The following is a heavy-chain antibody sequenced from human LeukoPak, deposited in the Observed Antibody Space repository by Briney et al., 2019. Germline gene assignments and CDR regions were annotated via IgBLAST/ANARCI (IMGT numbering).Heavy chain of an antibody. Sequence: PGGSLRLSCAASGFTFSDYYMSWIRQAPGKGLEWVSYISDSGNTIFYADSVKGRFTISRDNAKNSLYLQMNSLRAEDTAVYYCAREMVAAGTLFGSWGQGTLVTVSS. CDR3: AREMVAAGTLFGS. CDR1: GFTFSDYY. V-gene: IGHV3-11*04. CDR2: ISDSGNTI. J-gene: IGHJ4*02. D-gene: IGHD6-13*01.